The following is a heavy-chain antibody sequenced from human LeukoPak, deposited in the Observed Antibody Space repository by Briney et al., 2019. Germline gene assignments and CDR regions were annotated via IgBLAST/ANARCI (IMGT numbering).Heavy chain of an antibody. CDR2: INHSGST. CDR3: ARGVAAQILNWFDP. D-gene: IGHD6-6*01. V-gene: IGHV4-34*01. CDR1: GGPFSGYY. Sequence: SETLSLTCAVYGGPFSGYYWSWIRQPPGKGLEWIGEINHSGSTNYNPSLKSRVTISVDTSKNQFSLKLSSVTAADTAVYYCARGVAAQILNWFDPWGQGTLVTVSS. J-gene: IGHJ5*02.